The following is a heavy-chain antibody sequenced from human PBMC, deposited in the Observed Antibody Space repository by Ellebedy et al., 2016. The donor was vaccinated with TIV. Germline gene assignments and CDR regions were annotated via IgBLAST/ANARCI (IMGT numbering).Heavy chain of an antibody. D-gene: IGHD6-13*01. CDR3: AKDLGVVAAAPESVFDI. V-gene: IGHV3-23*01. CDR2: VTAGSNP. Sequence: GGSLRLXXAASGFTFYRSPMSWVRRAPGKGLEWVATVTAGSNPWYAESVKGRFTVSGDNSKNTVYLQLDSMGAADTGMYYCAKDLGVVAAAPESVFDIWGQGTAVTVSS. CDR1: GFTFYRSP. J-gene: IGHJ3*02.